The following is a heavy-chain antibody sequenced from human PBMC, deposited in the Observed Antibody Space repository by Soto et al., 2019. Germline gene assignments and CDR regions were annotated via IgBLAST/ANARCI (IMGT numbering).Heavy chain of an antibody. CDR1: GGSVNGYY. V-gene: IGHV4-34*01. J-gene: IGHJ5*02. CDR2: SNHTGWT. Sequence: PSETLSLTCAVYGGSVNGYYWNWIRQPPGKGLEWIGESNHTGWTHYNPALKSRVTMSVDPSKNNFSLRLNSVNAADTAIYYCATRITVFGLLIPPFEPWGQGTQVTV. D-gene: IGHD3-3*01. CDR3: ATRITVFGLLIPPFEP.